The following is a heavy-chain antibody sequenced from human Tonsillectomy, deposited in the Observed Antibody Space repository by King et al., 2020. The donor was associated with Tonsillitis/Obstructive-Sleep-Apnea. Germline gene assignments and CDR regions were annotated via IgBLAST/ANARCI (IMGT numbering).Heavy chain of an antibody. D-gene: IGHD3-10*01. CDR3: AKGARGYYFYTMDV. CDR2: ISWNSGRI. CDR1: GFTFDDYA. Sequence: VQLVESGGGLVQPGRSLRLSCAASGFTFDDYAMNWVRQAPGKGLEWVSGISWNSGRIGYADSVKGRITISRDNAKNSLYLQMNSLITEYTALYYCAKGARGYYFYTMDVWGKGTTVTVSS. J-gene: IGHJ6*03. V-gene: IGHV3-9*01.